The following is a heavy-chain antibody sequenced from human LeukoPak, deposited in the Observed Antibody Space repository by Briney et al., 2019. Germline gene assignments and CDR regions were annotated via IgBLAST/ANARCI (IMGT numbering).Heavy chain of an antibody. D-gene: IGHD1-26*01. Sequence: SDTLSLICTVSGGFISRYYWKWIRQPAGKGLEYIGRTYTGGSTNYYPSLKSRVTMSVDTSKNQFSLKLSSVTAADTAVYYCVGGTYYGGDFWGQGTLVTVSS. CDR1: GGFISRYY. CDR3: VGGTYYGGDF. J-gene: IGHJ4*02. V-gene: IGHV4-4*07. CDR2: TYTGGST.